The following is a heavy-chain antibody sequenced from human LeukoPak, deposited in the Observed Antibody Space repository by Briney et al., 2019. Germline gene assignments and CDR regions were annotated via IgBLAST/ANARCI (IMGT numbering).Heavy chain of an antibody. Sequence: ASVKVSCKASGYTFTDYYMHWVRQAPRQGLEWMGWINPNTGGTNYAQKFQDRVTMTRDTSISTAYMELSSLTSDDTAVFYCARDVFDGSITHHKFDPWGQGTLVTVSS. CDR2: INPNTGGT. V-gene: IGHV1-2*02. D-gene: IGHD5/OR15-5a*01. CDR1: GYTFTDYY. CDR3: ARDVFDGSITHHKFDP. J-gene: IGHJ5*02.